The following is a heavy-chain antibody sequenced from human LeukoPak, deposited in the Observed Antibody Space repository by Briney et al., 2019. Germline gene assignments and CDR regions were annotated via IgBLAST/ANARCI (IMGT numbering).Heavy chain of an antibody. CDR2: IWSDESHK. CDR1: GFAFSSSG. Sequence: GGSLRLSCEASGFAFSSSGMHWVRQAPGKGLEWVAVIWSDESHKYYADSVKGRFTISRDNSKNTLYLQMNSLRAEDTAVYYCAKDYRLRLGELSYLEYWGQRTLVTVSS. J-gene: IGHJ4*02. V-gene: IGHV3-33*06. D-gene: IGHD3-16*02. CDR3: AKDYRLRLGELSYLEY.